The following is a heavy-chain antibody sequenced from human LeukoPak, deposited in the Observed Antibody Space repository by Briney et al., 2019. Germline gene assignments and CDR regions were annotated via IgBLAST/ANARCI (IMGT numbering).Heavy chain of an antibody. J-gene: IGHJ4*02. D-gene: IGHD3-10*01. CDR3: AREVVTMVRGVKGYFDY. CDR1: GFTFSSYW. CDR2: INQDGSEK. V-gene: IGHV3-7*04. Sequence: GGSLRLSCAASGFTFSSYWMIWVRQAPGKGLEWVASINQDGSEKYYVDSVKGRFTISRDNAKNSLYLQMNSLRAEDTAVYYCAREVVTMVRGVKGYFDYWGQGTLVTVSS.